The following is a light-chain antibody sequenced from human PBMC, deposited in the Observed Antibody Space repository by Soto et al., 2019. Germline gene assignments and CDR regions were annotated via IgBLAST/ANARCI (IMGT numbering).Light chain of an antibody. CDR3: QQRSNWPPGYT. CDR2: DAS. V-gene: IGKV3-11*01. J-gene: IGKJ2*01. CDR1: QSVSSY. Sequence: EIVLTQSPATLSLSPGERATLSCRASQSVSSYLAWYQQKPGQAPRLLIYDASNRATGIPARFSGSGSGTDFTLTISILEPEDFAVYYCQQRSNWPPGYTFGQGTKLEI.